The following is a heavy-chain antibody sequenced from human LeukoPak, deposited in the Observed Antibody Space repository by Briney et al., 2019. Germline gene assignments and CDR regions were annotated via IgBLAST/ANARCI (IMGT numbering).Heavy chain of an antibody. D-gene: IGHD5-24*01. CDR3: ARGRDGYNMNY. Sequence: TSETLSLTCTVSGGSISSYYWSWIRQPPGKGLEWIGYIYYSGSTNYNPSLKSRVTMSVDTSKNQFSLKLSSVTAADTAVYYCARGRDGYNMNYWGQGTLVTVSS. J-gene: IGHJ4*02. V-gene: IGHV4-59*12. CDR2: IYYSGST. CDR1: GGSISSYY.